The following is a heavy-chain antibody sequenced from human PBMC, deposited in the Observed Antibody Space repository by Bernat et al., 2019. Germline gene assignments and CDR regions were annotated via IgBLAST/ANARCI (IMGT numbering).Heavy chain of an antibody. D-gene: IGHD2-15*01. CDR2: ISAYNGDT. Sequence: QVQLVQSGADVKKPGASVKVSCKASGYTFTSYGISWVRQAPGQGLEWMGWISAYNGDTNYAQKLQGRVTMTTDTSTSTAYMELRSLRADDTAVYYCARLNGDIVVVVAATYQNAGWFDPWGQGTLVTVSS. V-gene: IGHV1-18*01. J-gene: IGHJ5*02. CDR3: ARLNGDIVVVVAATYQNAGWFDP. CDR1: GYTFTSYG.